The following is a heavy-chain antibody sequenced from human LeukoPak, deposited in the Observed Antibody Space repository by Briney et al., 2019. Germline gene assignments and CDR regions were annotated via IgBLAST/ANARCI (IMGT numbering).Heavy chain of an antibody. D-gene: IGHD4-23*01. J-gene: IGHJ4*02. Sequence: PSETLSLTCTVSGGSISSYSWSWIRQPPGKGLEWIAYILYSGSTNYNPSLKSRVTISVDTSKNQFSLKLSSVTAADTAVYYCARDADYGGYYYFDYWGQGTLVTVSS. CDR3: ARDADYGGYYYFDY. V-gene: IGHV4-59*01. CDR1: GGSISSYS. CDR2: ILYSGST.